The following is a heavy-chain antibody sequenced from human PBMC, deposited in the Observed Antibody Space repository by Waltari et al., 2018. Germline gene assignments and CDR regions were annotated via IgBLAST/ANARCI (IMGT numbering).Heavy chain of an antibody. CDR2: ISYDGSNK. J-gene: IGHJ4*02. D-gene: IGHD4-17*01. CDR1: GFTFSSYA. CDR3: AREGDYGGNANGGYFDY. V-gene: IGHV3-30-3*01. Sequence: QVQLVESGGGVVQPGRSLRLSCAASGFTFSSYAMHWVRQAPGKGLEWVAVISYDGSNKYYAYSWKGRCTISRDNSKNTLYLQMNSLRAEDTAVYYCAREGDYGGNANGGYFDYWGQGTLVTVSS.